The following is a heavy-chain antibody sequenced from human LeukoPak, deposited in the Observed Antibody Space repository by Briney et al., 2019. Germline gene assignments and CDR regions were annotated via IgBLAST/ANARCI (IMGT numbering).Heavy chain of an antibody. V-gene: IGHV4-38-2*02. Sequence: PSETLPLTCTVSGYSISSGYYWGWIRQPPGKGLEWIGSIYHSGSTYYNPSLKSRVTISVDTSKNQFSLKLSSVTAADTAVYYCARVGGYSYGDTDYWGQGTLVTVSS. CDR1: GYSISSGYY. D-gene: IGHD5-18*01. J-gene: IGHJ4*02. CDR2: IYHSGST. CDR3: ARVGGYSYGDTDY.